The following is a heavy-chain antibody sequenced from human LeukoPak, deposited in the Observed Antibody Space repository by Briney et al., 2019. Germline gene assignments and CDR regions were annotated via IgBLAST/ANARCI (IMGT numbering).Heavy chain of an antibody. CDR3: AGLSRSWHFDY. Sequence: SETLSLTCTVSGGSISSYYWSWIRQPPGKGLEWIGYIYTSGSTNYNPSLKSRVTISVDTSKNLVTLKLNSVTAADTAVYYCAGLSRSWHFDYWGQGTLVTVSS. CDR2: IYTSGST. V-gene: IGHV4-4*09. CDR1: GGSISSYY. J-gene: IGHJ4*02.